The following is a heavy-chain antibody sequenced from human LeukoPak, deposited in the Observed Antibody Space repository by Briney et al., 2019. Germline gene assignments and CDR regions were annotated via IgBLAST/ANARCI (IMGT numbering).Heavy chain of an antibody. Sequence: ASVKVSCKASGYTFTGYYIHWVRQAPGQGLEWMGWINPNGGGTNYAQKFQGRVTMTRDTSISTAYMELSRLRSDDTAVYYCARDRSDDSSGYRYYYYYYGMDVWGQGTTVTVSS. V-gene: IGHV1-2*02. CDR3: ARDRSDDSSGYRYYYYYYGMDV. D-gene: IGHD3-22*01. CDR1: GYTFTGYY. J-gene: IGHJ6*02. CDR2: INPNGGGT.